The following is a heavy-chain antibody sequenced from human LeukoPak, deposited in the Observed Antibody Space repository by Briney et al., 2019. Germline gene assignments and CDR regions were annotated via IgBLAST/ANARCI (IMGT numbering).Heavy chain of an antibody. V-gene: IGHV3-23*01. D-gene: IGHD3-3*01. Sequence: GGSLRLSCAASGFTFSSYAMSWVRQAPGKGLEWVSAISGSGGSTYYADSVKGRFTISRDNSKNTLYLQMNSLRAEDTAVYYCAKGSFTYYDFWSRFDPWGQGTLVTVSS. J-gene: IGHJ5*02. CDR2: ISGSGGST. CDR3: AKGSFTYYDFWSRFDP. CDR1: GFTFSSYA.